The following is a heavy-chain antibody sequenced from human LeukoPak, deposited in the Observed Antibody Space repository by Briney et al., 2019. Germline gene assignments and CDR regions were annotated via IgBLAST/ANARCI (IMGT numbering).Heavy chain of an antibody. V-gene: IGHV1-2*02. CDR2: INPNSGGT. CDR3: ARDNRRTAAAPDY. CDR1: GYTFTSYY. D-gene: IGHD6-13*01. Sequence: ASVKVSCKASGYTFTSYYMHWVRQAPGQGLEWMGWINPNSGGTNYAQKFQGRVTMTRDTSISTAYMELSRLRSDDTAVYYCARDNRRTAAAPDYWGQGTLVTVSS. J-gene: IGHJ4*02.